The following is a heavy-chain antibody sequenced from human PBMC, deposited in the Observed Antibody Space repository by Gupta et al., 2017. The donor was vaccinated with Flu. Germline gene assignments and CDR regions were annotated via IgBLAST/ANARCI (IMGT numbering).Heavy chain of an antibody. CDR3: ARLGYIFGLSFDS. D-gene: IGHD3-3*02. Sequence: QVQLQQWGGGVLKPSETLSLTCAVYGAASTSGGSFSGYSWSWIRQFPGGGLEWLGEVASNGRTNDNPSLKSRVTVSLDMAKEHFSLRLTSMGVADSGVYFCARLGYIFGLSFDSWGQGTPVVVSS. CDR1: GGSFSGYS. J-gene: IGHJ4*02. CDR2: VASNGRT. V-gene: IGHV4-34*02.